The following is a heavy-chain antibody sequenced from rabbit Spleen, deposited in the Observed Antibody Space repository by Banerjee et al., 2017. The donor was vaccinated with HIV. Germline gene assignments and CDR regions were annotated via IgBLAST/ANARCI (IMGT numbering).Heavy chain of an antibody. Sequence: QEQLVESGGGLVRPEGSLKLSCKASGFSFSNKAVMCWVRQAPGKGLEWIGYIDPVFGITYYANWVNGRFSISRENAQNTVFLQMTSLTAADTATYFCARGGYGGHIWAMGLWGQGTLVTVS. CDR3: ARGGYGGHIWAMGL. D-gene: IGHD3-1*01. J-gene: IGHJ3*01. CDR2: IDPVFGIT. V-gene: IGHV1S47*01. CDR1: GFSFSNKA.